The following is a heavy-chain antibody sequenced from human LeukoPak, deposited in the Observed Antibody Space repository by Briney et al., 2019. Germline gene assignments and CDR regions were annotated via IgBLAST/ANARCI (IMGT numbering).Heavy chain of an antibody. D-gene: IGHD3/OR15-3a*01. J-gene: IGHJ5*02. Sequence: GESLKISCKASGYTFTGYYMHWVRQAPGQGLEWMGWINPNSGGTNYAQKFQGRVTMTRDTSISTAYMELSRLRSDDTAVYYCARDLRKGGRRTDSAPWGQGTLVTVSS. CDR3: ARDLRKGGRRTDSAP. V-gene: IGHV1-2*02. CDR2: INPNSGGT. CDR1: GYTFTGYY.